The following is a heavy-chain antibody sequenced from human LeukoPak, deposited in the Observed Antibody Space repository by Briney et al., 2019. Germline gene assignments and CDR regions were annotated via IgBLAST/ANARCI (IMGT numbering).Heavy chain of an antibody. CDR1: GFTFDDYA. V-gene: IGHV3-9*01. CDR3: AKDHSGSYYGMDV. D-gene: IGHD1-26*01. Sequence: PGRSLRLSCAASGFTFDDYAMHWVRQAPGKGLEWVSGISWNSGSIGYADSVKGRFTIYSDNSKNTLYLQMHNLRAEDTAVYYCAKDHSGSYYGMDVWGQGTTVTVSS. CDR2: ISWNSGSI. J-gene: IGHJ6*02.